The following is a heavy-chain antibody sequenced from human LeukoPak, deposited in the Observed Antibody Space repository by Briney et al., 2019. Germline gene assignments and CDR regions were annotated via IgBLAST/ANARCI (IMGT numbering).Heavy chain of an antibody. CDR3: ARDFRWTGGYFDY. V-gene: IGHV3-7*01. CDR1: GFTFSNYW. J-gene: IGHJ4*02. CDR2: IKQDGSEK. Sequence: PGGSLRLSCAASGFTFSNYWMSWVRQAPGKGLEWVANIKQDGSEKYYMDSVKGRFTISRDNAKNSLYLQMNSLGAEDTAVYYCARDFRWTGGYFDYWGQGTLVTVSS. D-gene: IGHD1-14*01.